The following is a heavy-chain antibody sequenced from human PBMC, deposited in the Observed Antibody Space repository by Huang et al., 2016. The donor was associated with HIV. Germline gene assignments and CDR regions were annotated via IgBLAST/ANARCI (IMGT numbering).Heavy chain of an antibody. J-gene: IGHJ4*02. CDR3: ARAPPDH. V-gene: IGHV1-2*02. Sequence: QVQMVQSGAEVKKPGASVKVSCKTSGYDFTGYYMHWVRQAPGQGLEWMGWINPNSDVAGYAQKFRGRVTMTTDTSVTTAYMELTRLTSDDTAMYYCARAPPDHWGQGTLVTVSS. CDR1: GYDFTGYY. CDR2: INPNSDVA.